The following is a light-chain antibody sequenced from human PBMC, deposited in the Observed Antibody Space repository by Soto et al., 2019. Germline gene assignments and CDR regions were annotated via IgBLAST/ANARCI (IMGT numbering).Light chain of an antibody. Sequence: EIVMTQSPATLSVSPGERATLSCRASQSISGELAWYQQRPGQPPRLLIDGVSTRATGVPDRFSGSGSGSDFTLTISGLQSEDFAVYYCQQGHDWPLTVGQGTRLDI. CDR2: GVS. CDR3: QQGHDWPLT. J-gene: IGKJ2*01. CDR1: QSISGE. V-gene: IGKV3-15*01.